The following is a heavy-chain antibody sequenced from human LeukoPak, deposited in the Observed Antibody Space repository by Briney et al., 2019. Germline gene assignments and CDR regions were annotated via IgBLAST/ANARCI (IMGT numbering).Heavy chain of an antibody. D-gene: IGHD3-10*01. CDR1: GGSISSDSYY. V-gene: IGHV4-61*09. CDR2: IYTSGST. CDR3: AREGVGGY. J-gene: IGHJ4*02. Sequence: SQTLSLTCTVSGGSISSDSYYWSWIRQPAGKGLEWIGHIYTSGSTNYNPSLKSRVTISVDTSKNQFSLKLRSVTAADTAVYYCAREGVGGYWGQGTLVTVSS.